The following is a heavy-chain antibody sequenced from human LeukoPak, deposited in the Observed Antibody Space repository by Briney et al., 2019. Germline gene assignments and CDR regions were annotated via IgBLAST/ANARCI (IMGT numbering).Heavy chain of an antibody. D-gene: IGHD3-10*01. V-gene: IGHV3-23*01. Sequence: GGSLRLSCAASGFTFSSYAMSWVRQAPGKGLEWVSAISGSGGSTYYADPVKGRFTISRDNSKNTLYLQMNSLRAEDTAVYYCAKGVSGPYYYYGMDVWGQGTTVTVSS. CDR1: GFTFSSYA. CDR3: AKGVSGPYYYYGMDV. CDR2: ISGSGGST. J-gene: IGHJ6*02.